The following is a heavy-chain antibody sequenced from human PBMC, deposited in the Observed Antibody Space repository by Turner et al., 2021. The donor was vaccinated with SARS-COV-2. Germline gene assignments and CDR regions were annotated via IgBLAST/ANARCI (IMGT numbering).Heavy chain of an antibody. J-gene: IGHJ6*02. Sequence: QGQLVPSGAAVNKPGASVKVSCKVSGYTLNDLSMHWVRQAPGKGLEGRGGFDHEDGETNYAQKFQGRVTMTEDTSTDTAYMELSSLRSEDTAVYYCATDVAVAGVVVGYYYYYGMDVWGQGTTVTVSS. CDR3: ATDVAVAGVVVGYYYYYGMDV. D-gene: IGHD6-19*01. V-gene: IGHV1-24*01. CDR2: FDHEDGET. CDR1: GYTLNDLS.